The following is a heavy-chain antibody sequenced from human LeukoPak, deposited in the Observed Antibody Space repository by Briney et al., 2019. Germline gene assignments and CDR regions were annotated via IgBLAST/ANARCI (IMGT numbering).Heavy chain of an antibody. CDR3: ASVIRSGWYPDDY. Sequence: PSETLSPTCTVSGYSISSGYYWGWIRQPPGKGLEWIGSIYHSGSTYYNPSLKSRVTISVDTSKNQFSLKLSSVTAADTAVYYCASVIRSGWYPDDYWGQGTLVTVSS. D-gene: IGHD6-19*01. J-gene: IGHJ4*02. V-gene: IGHV4-38-2*02. CDR2: IYHSGST. CDR1: GYSISSGYY.